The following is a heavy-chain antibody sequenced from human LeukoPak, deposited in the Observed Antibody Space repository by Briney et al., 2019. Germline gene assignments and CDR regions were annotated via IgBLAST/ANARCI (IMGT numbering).Heavy chain of an antibody. J-gene: IGHJ4*02. CDR2: IYYSGST. CDR3: ARGGNDYVWGSYRQPYYFDY. Sequence: SETLSLTCTVSGGSISSYYWSWIRQPPGKGLEWIGYIYYSGSTNYNPSLKSRVTISVDTSKNQFSLKLSSVTAADTAVYYCARGGNDYVWGSYRQPYYFDYWGQGTLVTVSS. CDR1: GGSISSYY. V-gene: IGHV4-59*01. D-gene: IGHD3-16*02.